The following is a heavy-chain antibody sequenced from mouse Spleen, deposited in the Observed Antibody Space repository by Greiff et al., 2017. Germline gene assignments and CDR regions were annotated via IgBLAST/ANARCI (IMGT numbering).Heavy chain of an antibody. D-gene: IGHD2-1*01. Sequence: EVNVVESGGGLVKLGGSLKLSCAASGFTFSSYYMSWVRQTPEKRLEWVATISSGGGSTYYPDSVKGRFTISRDNAKNTLYLQMSSLNSEDTAVYYCAREDGNHFDYWGQGTTLTVSS. CDR1: GFTFSSYY. CDR3: AREDGNHFDY. V-gene: IGHV5-6-4*01. CDR2: ISSGGGST. J-gene: IGHJ2*01.